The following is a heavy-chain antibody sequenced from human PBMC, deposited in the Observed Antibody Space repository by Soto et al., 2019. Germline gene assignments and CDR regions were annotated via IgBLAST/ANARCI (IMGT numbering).Heavy chain of an antibody. J-gene: IGHJ5*01. CDR3: SRVLRGYCSSTSCYDNWFDS. Sequence: ASVNVSCQAYAYTFTSYGISWVRQAPGQGRKKMGWISAYNGNTNYAQKLQGRVTMTTDTSTSTAYMELRSLISDDTAVYYCSRVLRGYCSSTSCYDNWFDSWGQGTLVTVSS. CDR1: AYTFTSYG. CDR2: ISAYNGNT. V-gene: IGHV1-18*01. D-gene: IGHD2-2*03.